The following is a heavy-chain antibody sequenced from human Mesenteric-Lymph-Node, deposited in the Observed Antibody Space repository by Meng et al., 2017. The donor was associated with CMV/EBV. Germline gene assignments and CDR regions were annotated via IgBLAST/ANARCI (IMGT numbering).Heavy chain of an antibody. V-gene: IGHV4-59*12. J-gene: IGHJ6*02. CDR1: GGSISSYY. CDR2: INHGGST. CDR3: AKSGRGYSSPSGYYYTMDV. Sequence: SETLSLTCTVSGGSISSYYWSWIRQPPGKGLEWIGYINHGGSTKYNPSLGSRVTISVDTSKNQYYLKVRSVTAADTAVYYCAKSGRGYSSPSGYYYTMDVWGQGTTVTVSS. D-gene: IGHD6-6*01.